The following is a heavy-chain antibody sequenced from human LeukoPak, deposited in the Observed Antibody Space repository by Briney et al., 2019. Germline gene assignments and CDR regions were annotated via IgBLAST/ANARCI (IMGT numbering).Heavy chain of an antibody. V-gene: IGHV3-30*09. CDR3: AKSYDNGWYVCDC. CDR2: ISYDGSIK. D-gene: IGHD6-19*01. J-gene: IGHJ4*02. Sequence: PGRSLRLSCAASGFTFSNFAMNWVRQAPRKGLEWVAFISYDGSIKSYADSVKARFAVSRDNSKNTLYLQMNSLRPEDTAFYYCAKSYDNGWYVCDCWGQGTLVTVSS. CDR1: GFTFSNFA.